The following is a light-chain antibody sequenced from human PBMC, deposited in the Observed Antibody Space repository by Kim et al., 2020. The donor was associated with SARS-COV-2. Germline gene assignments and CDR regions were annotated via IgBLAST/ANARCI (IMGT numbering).Light chain of an antibody. V-gene: IGKV1-5*03. CDR1: QSISSH. CDR3: QQYDSSPWT. CDR2: KAS. Sequence: DIQMTQSPSTLSASVGDRVPITCRASQSISSHLAWYQQNPGRAPKLLIYKASILESGVPSRFSASGSGTEFTLSISSLLPDDFSTFYCQQYDSSPWTVGRGTKVDSK. J-gene: IGKJ1*01.